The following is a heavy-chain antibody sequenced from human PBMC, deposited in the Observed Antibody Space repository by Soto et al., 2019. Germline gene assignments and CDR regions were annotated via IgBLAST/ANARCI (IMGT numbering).Heavy chain of an antibody. V-gene: IGHV3-23*01. Sequence: GGSLRLSCAASGVTFSSYAMSWVRQAPGKGLEWVSGISGSGGSTYNADSVKGRFTISRDNSKNTLYLQMNSLRAEDTAVYYCAKADIVVVPAAISDAWGKGTTVTVSS. J-gene: IGHJ6*04. CDR3: AKADIVVVPAAISDA. CDR1: GVTFSSYA. D-gene: IGHD2-2*01. CDR2: ISGSGGST.